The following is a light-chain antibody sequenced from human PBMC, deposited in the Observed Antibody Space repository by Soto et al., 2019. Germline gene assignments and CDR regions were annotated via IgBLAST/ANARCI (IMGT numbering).Light chain of an antibody. CDR3: QYSYSPPYS. V-gene: IGKV1-39*01. CDR1: QSISTY. Sequence: DIQMTQSPSSLSASLGDRVTITCRASQSISTYLNWYQQKPGKAPKLLIYAASSLQSGVPSRFSGSGSGTDFTLTISSLQHEDVATYFCQYSYSPPYSFGLGTKLEIK. J-gene: IGKJ2*03. CDR2: AAS.